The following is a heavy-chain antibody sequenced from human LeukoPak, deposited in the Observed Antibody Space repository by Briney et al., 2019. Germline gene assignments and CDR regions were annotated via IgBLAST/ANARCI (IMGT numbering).Heavy chain of an antibody. CDR2: ISGSGGST. D-gene: IGHD3-10*01. V-gene: IGHV3-23*01. Sequence: PGGSLRLSCAASGFTFSSYGMSWVRQAPGKGLEWVSAISGSGGSTYYADSVNGRFTISRDNSKNTLYLQMNSLRAEDTAVYYCARGGSGGFGETYMDVWGKGTTVTISS. J-gene: IGHJ6*03. CDR3: ARGGSGGFGETYMDV. CDR1: GFTFSSYG.